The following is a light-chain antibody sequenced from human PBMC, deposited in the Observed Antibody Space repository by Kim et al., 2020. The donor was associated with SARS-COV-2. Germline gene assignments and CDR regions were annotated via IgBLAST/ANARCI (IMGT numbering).Light chain of an antibody. CDR3: QAWDSSVV. V-gene: IGLV3-1*01. CDR1: KLEDKY. J-gene: IGLJ2*01. Sequence: VSGSPGQTASITCSGDKLEDKYACWYQQKPGQSPVLVIYQDSKRPSGIPERFSCSNSGNTATLTISGTQAMDEADYYCQAWDSSVVFGGGTQLTVL. CDR2: QDS.